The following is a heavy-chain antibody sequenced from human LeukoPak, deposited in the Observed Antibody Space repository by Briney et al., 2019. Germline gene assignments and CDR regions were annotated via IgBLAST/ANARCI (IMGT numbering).Heavy chain of an antibody. J-gene: IGHJ4*02. CDR3: AKLFESGTYNNFFHY. V-gene: IGHV3-23*01. CDR1: GFTFSISA. CDR2: ITATSSST. Sequence: GGSLRLSCAASGFTFSISAMNWVRQAPGKGLEWVSAITATSSSTHDADSVQGRFTISRDNSKNTLYLQMNSLRPEDTAIYYCAKLFESGTYNNFFHYWGQGTLVTVFS. D-gene: IGHD3-10*01.